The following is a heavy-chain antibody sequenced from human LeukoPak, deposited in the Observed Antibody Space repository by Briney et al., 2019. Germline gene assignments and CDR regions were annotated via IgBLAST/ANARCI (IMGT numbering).Heavy chain of an antibody. CDR3: AKGSYYDLEYAFDI. D-gene: IGHD3-3*01. V-gene: IGHV3-9*03. CDR2: ISWNSGSI. CDR1: GFTFDDYA. Sequence: GGSLRLSCAASGFTFDDYAMHWVRHAPGKGLEWVSGISWNSGSIGYADSVKGRFTISRDNAKNSLYPQMNSLRAEDMALYYCAKGSYYDLEYAFDIWGQGTMVTVSS. J-gene: IGHJ3*02.